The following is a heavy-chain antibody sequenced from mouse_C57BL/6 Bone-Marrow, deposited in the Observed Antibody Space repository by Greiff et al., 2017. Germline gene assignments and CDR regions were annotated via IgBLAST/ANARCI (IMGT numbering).Heavy chain of an antibody. V-gene: IGHV1-69*01. CDR2: IDPSDSYT. CDR1: GYTFTSYW. Sequence: VQLHQPGAELVMPGASVKLSCKASGYTFTSYWMPWVKQRPGQGLEWIGEIDPSDSYTNYNQKFKGKSTLTVDKSSSTAYMQLSSLTSEDSAVYYGARRYYDGSSPYWYFDVWGTGTTVTVSS. D-gene: IGHD1-1*01. J-gene: IGHJ1*03. CDR3: ARRYYDGSSPYWYFDV.